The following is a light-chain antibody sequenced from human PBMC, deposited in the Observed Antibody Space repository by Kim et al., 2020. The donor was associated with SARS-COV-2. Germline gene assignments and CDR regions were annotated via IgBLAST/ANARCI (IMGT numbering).Light chain of an antibody. V-gene: IGKV1-9*01. CDR3: QQYNFYPRT. CDR1: QGIRSH. J-gene: IGKJ1*01. Sequence: AAVGDRVTITCRASQGIRSHLAWYQNNPGKAPKLLIYAASTLQSGVPSRFSGSGSGTEFTLTISSLQPEDFAIYFCQQYNFYPRTFGQGTKVDIK. CDR2: AAS.